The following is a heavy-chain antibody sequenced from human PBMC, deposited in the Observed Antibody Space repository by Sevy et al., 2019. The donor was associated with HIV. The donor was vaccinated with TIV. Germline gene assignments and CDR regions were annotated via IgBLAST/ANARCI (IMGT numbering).Heavy chain of an antibody. CDR2: TSAYNGNT. CDR1: GYTFTRYG. V-gene: IGHV1-18*01. J-gene: IGHJ6*02. D-gene: IGHD3-22*01. Sequence: ASVKVSCKASGYTFTRYGITWVRQAPGQGLEWMGWTSAYNGNTNYAQKVQGRVTMTTDISTSTAYMELRSLRSDDTAMYYCARDRNNYDSSSYPKGMDVWGQGTTVTVSS. CDR3: ARDRNNYDSSSYPKGMDV.